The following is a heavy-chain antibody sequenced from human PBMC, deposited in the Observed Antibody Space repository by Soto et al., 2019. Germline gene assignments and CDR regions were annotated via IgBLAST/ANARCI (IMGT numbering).Heavy chain of an antibody. D-gene: IGHD5-12*01. CDR3: ARDNSLATITVAQAADY. J-gene: IGHJ4*02. Sequence: QVQLVQSGAEVKKPGASVKVSCKASGYTFTSYGISWVRQAPGQGLEWMGWISAYNGNTNYAQKLQGRVTMTKDTSTSTAYMELRTLRSDDTAVYYCARDNSLATITVAQAADYWGQGTLVTVSS. CDR1: GYTFTSYG. V-gene: IGHV1-18*01. CDR2: ISAYNGNT.